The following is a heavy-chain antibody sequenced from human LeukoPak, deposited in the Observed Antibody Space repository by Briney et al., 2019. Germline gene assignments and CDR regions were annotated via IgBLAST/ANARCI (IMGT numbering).Heavy chain of an antibody. CDR3: STVGDYIEEASFDY. Sequence: GGSLRLSCAASGLTFSDAWMSWVRQAPGKGLEWVGRRKRKIDGGTAEYAAPVKDRFTISIDDAKNTLYLQMNSLRTEDTAVYYCSTVGDYIEEASFDYWGQGTLVTVSS. D-gene: IGHD4-17*01. CDR2: RKRKIDGGTA. CDR1: GLTFSDAW. J-gene: IGHJ4*02. V-gene: IGHV3-15*01.